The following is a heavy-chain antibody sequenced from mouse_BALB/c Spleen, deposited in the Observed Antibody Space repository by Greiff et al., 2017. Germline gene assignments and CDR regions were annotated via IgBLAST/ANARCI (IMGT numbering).Heavy chain of an antibody. Sequence: ESGPGLVKPSQSLSLTCTVTGYSITSDYAWNWIRQFPGNKLEWMGYISYSGSTSYNPSLKSRISITRDTSKNQFFLQLNSVTTEDTATYYCARSYGYDGWYFDVWGAGTTVTVSS. CDR3: ARSYGYDGWYFDV. CDR2: ISYSGST. V-gene: IGHV3-2*02. D-gene: IGHD2-2*01. CDR1: GYSITSDYA. J-gene: IGHJ1*01.